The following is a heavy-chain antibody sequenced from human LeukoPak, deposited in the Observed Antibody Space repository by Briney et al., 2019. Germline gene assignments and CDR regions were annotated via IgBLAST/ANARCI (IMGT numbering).Heavy chain of an antibody. CDR1: GYTFTSYA. Sequence: GASVKVSCKASGYTFTSYAMHWVRQAPGQRLEWMGWINAGNGNTKYSQKFQGRVTITRDTSASTAYMELGSLRSEDTAVYYCARGMSEVVVYQLAIGYFDYWGQGTLVTVSS. CDR2: INAGNGNT. V-gene: IGHV1-3*01. J-gene: IGHJ4*02. CDR3: ARGMSEVVVYQLAIGYFDY. D-gene: IGHD2-2*01.